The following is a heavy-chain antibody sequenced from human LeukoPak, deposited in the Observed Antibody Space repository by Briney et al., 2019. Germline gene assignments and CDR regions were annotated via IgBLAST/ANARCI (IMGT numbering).Heavy chain of an antibody. D-gene: IGHD3-3*01. CDR3: ARRSLEWLFNNWFDP. J-gene: IGHJ5*02. CDR2: IYYSGST. V-gene: IGHV4-39*01. Sequence: SETLSLTCTVSGGSISSSSYYWGWIRQPPGKGLEWIGSIYYSGSTYYNPSLKSRVTISVDTSKNQFSLKLSSVTAADTAVYYCARRSLEWLFNNWFDPWGQGTLVTVSS. CDR1: GGSISSSSYY.